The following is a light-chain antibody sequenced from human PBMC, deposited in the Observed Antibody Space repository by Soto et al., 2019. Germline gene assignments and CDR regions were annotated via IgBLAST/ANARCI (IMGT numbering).Light chain of an antibody. Sequence: IQMTQSPCARAAPAGGGGPSTCRASQSISNHLNWYQQKPGKAPNLLIYKASNVESGVPSRFSGSGSGTDFTLTISSLQPDDFTTYHCQQYNGTFGQGTRLEIK. V-gene: IGKV1-5*03. CDR3: QQYNGT. CDR1: QSISNH. CDR2: KAS. J-gene: IGKJ5*01.